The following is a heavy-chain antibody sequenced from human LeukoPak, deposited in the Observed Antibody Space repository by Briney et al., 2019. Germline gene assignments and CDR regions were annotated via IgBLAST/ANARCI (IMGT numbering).Heavy chain of an antibody. CDR3: ARLPTAAGTPLFDY. Sequence: SETLSLTCAVYGGSFSGYYWSWIRQPPGKGLEWIGEVNHSGSTNYNPSLKSRVTISVDTSKNQFSLKLSSVTAADTAVYYCARLPTAAGTPLFDYWGQGTLVTVSS. CDR1: GGSFSGYY. V-gene: IGHV4-34*01. J-gene: IGHJ4*02. CDR2: VNHSGST. D-gene: IGHD6-13*01.